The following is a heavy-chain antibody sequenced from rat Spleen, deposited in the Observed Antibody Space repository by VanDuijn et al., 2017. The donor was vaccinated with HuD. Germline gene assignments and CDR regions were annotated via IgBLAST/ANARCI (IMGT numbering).Heavy chain of an antibody. V-gene: IGHV3-3*01. CDR1: GYSITSSYR. Sequence: EVQLQESGPGLVKPSQSLSLTCSVTGYSITSSYRWNWIRKFPGNKLEWMGYINSAGSTNYNPSLKSRISITRDTSKNQFFLQVNSVTTEDTATYYCARVRGAGYFDYWGQGVMVTVSS. J-gene: IGHJ2*01. CDR2: INSAGST. D-gene: IGHD4-3*01. CDR3: ARVRGAGYFDY.